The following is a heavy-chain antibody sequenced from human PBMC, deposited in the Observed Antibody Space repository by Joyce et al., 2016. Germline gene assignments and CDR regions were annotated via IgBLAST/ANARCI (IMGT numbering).Heavy chain of an antibody. CDR2: ISCDGGST. D-gene: IGHD3-3*01. CDR3: AKDRGGFGVVISSYLDY. J-gene: IGHJ4*02. Sequence: EVQLVESGGVVVQPGGSLRLSCAASGFTFDDYTMHWVRQAPGKGMEWVSLISCDGGSTYYAESVKGRFTISRDNSKNSLYLQMNSLRTEDTALYYCAKDRGGFGVVISSYLDYWGQGTLVTVSS. CDR1: GFTFDDYT. V-gene: IGHV3-43*01.